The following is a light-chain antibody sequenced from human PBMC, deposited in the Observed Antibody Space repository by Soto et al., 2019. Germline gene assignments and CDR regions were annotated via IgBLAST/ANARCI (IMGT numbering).Light chain of an antibody. Sequence: QSVLTQPRSVSGSPGQSGTISCTGTSSDVGGYNFVSWYQQRPGKAPKLMIYDVTKRPSGVPDRFSGSKSGNTASLTISGLQAEDEADYYCSSHAGTYPGVFGGGTKLTVL. CDR3: SSHAGTYPGV. CDR1: SSDVGGYNF. CDR2: DVT. V-gene: IGLV2-11*01. J-gene: IGLJ3*02.